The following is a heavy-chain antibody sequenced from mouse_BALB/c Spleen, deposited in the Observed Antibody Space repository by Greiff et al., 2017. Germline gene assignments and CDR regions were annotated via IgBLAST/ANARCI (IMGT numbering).Heavy chain of an antibody. V-gene: IGHV1S81*02. D-gene: IGHD1-1*01. J-gene: IGHJ2*01. CDR1: GYTFTSYW. CDR3: VTTVVAPAY. Sequence: QVQLQQPGAELVKPGASVKLSCKASGYTFTSYWMHWVKQRPGQGLEWIGEINPSNGRTNYNEKFKSKATLTVHKSSSTAYMQLSSLTSEDSAVYYCVTTVVAPAYWGQGTTLTVSS. CDR2: INPSNGRT.